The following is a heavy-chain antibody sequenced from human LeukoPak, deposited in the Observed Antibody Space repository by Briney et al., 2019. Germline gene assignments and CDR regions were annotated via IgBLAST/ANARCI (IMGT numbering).Heavy chain of an antibody. Sequence: GGSLRLSCAASGFTVSSNYMSWVRQAPGKGLEWVSVIYSGGSTYYADSVKGRFTISRDNSKNTLYLQMNSLRAEDTAVDYCVRDGGAYAFDIWGQGTMVTVSS. CDR3: VRDGGAYAFDI. CDR1: GFTVSSNY. J-gene: IGHJ3*02. V-gene: IGHV3-53*01. CDR2: IYSGGST.